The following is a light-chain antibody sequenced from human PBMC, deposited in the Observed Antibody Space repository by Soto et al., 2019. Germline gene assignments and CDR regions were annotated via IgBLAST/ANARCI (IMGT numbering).Light chain of an antibody. Sequence: QSVLTQPASVSGSPGQSITISCTGTSSDDGGYNYVSWYQQHPGKAPKLMIYEVSNRPSGVSNRFSGSKSGNTASLTISGLQAEDEADYYCSSYTSSSTYWVFGGGTKLTVL. CDR3: SSYTSSSTYWV. J-gene: IGLJ3*02. CDR2: EVS. CDR1: SSDDGGYNY. V-gene: IGLV2-14*01.